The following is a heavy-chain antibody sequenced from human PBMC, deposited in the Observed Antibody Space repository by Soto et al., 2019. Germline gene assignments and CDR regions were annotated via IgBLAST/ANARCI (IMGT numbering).Heavy chain of an antibody. CDR3: ARDIGNWNHFDY. CDR1: GFTFSSYG. CDR2: IWYDGSNK. V-gene: IGHV3-33*01. Sequence: PGGSLRLSCAASGFTFSSYGMHWVRQAPGKGLEWVAVIWYDGSNKYYADSVKGRFTISRDNSKNTLYLQMNSLRAEDTAVYYCARDIGNWNHFDYWGQGTLVTVSS. D-gene: IGHD1-1*01. J-gene: IGHJ4*02.